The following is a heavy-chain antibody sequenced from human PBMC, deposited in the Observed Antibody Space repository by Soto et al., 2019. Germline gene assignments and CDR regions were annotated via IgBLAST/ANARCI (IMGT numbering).Heavy chain of an antibody. D-gene: IGHD3-9*01. Sequence: EVQLLESGGGLVQPGGSLRLSCAASGFSFSYYSMSWVRQAPGKGLEWVSSISGSGANTYYADSGKGRFSISRDNSKNTLYLQLNSLRAEDTAEYYCAKHLADYESGYFRWLDAWGQGTLVTVSS. CDR1: GFSFSYYS. CDR2: ISGSGANT. V-gene: IGHV3-23*01. J-gene: IGHJ5*02. CDR3: AKHLADYESGYFRWLDA.